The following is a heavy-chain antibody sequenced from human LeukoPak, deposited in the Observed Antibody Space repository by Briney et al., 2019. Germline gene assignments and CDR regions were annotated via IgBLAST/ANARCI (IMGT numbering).Heavy chain of an antibody. J-gene: IGHJ4*02. Sequence: SETLSLTCTVSGGSISSSSYYWGWIRQPPGKGLEWIGSIYYSGSTYYNPSLKSRVTISVDTSKNQFSLKLSSVTAADTAVYYCARYGRYCSSTSCYAVYWGQGTLVTVSS. CDR2: IYYSGST. CDR3: ARYGRYCSSTSCYAVY. V-gene: IGHV4-39*07. D-gene: IGHD2-2*01. CDR1: GGSISSSSYY.